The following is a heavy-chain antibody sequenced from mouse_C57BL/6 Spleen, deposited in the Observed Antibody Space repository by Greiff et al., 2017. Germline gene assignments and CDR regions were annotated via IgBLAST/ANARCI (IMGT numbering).Heavy chain of an antibody. CDR2: IWRGGST. CDR3: AKAYDGYPYYYAMDY. V-gene: IGHV2-5*01. D-gene: IGHD2-3*01. Sequence: QVQLQQSGPGLVQPSQSLSITCTVSGFSLTSYGVHWVRQSPGKGLEWLGVIWRGGSTDYNAAFMSRLSITKDNSKSQVFFKMNSLQADDTAIYYCAKAYDGYPYYYAMDYWGQGTSVTVSS. CDR1: GFSLTSYG. J-gene: IGHJ4*01.